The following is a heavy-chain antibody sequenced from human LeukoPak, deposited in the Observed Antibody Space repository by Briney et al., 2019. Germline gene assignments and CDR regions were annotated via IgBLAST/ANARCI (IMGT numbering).Heavy chain of an antibody. CDR2: INPNSGGT. CDR1: GYTFTGYY. D-gene: IGHD1-26*01. Sequence: ASVKVSCKASGYTFTGYYMHLVRQAPGQGLEWMGWINPNSGGTNYAQKFQGRVTMTRDTSISTAYMELSRLRSDDTAVYYCARAEADRVGATTYWGQGTLVTVSS. V-gene: IGHV1-2*02. J-gene: IGHJ4*02. CDR3: ARAEADRVGATTY.